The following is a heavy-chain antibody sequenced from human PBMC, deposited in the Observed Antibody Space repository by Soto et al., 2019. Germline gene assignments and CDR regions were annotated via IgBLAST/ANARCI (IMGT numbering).Heavy chain of an antibody. CDR2: IFYSGST. J-gene: IGHJ4*02. V-gene: IGHV4-30-4*01. CDR1: GGSISSGDYY. D-gene: IGHD2-21*02. CDR3: VRDNGGNSEFGY. Sequence: KPSETLSLTCTVSGGSISSGDYYWNWIRQPPGKGLEWIGYIFYSGSTYYNPSLKSRLTILVDTSKNQFSLKLSSVTAADTAVYYRVRDNGGNSEFGYWGQGTLVTVSS.